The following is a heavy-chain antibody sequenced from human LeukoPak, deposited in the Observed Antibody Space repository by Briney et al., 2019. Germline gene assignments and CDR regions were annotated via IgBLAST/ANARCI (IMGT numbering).Heavy chain of an antibody. V-gene: IGHV1-58*02. D-gene: IGHD3-22*01. J-gene: IGHJ4*02. CDR1: GFTFTSSA. CDR3: AAGYDSSGYYFVNY. CDR2: IVVGSGNT. Sequence: GTSVKVSCKASGFTFTSSAMQWVRQARGQRLEWIGWIVVGSGNTNYAQKFQERVTITRDMSTSTAYMELRSLRSEDTAVYYCAAGYDSSGYYFVNYWGQGTLVTVSS.